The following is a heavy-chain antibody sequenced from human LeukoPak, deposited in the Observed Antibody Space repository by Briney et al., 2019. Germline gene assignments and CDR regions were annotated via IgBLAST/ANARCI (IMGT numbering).Heavy chain of an antibody. CDR2: ISGSGSST. Sequence: GGSLRLSCAASGFTFSSYAMSWVRQAPGKGLEWVSAISGSGSSTYYADSVKGRFTISRDNSKNTLYLQMNSLRAEDTAVYYCAKSRLWLEPTEPDYWGQGTLVTVSS. CDR3: AKSRLWLEPTEPDY. V-gene: IGHV3-23*01. CDR1: GFTFSSYA. D-gene: IGHD6-19*01. J-gene: IGHJ4*02.